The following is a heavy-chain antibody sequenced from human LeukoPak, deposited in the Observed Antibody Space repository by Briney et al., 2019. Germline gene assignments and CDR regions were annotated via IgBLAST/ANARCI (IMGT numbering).Heavy chain of an antibody. D-gene: IGHD3-10*01. CDR2: INANSGGT. Sequence: ASVKVSCKASGFTFIDSDYYMHWVRQAPGQGLDWMGWINANSGGTNYAQKFQGRVTMTRDTSINTAYMELSRLTSDDTALYYCARYPRGDAFDIWGQGTFVTVSS. V-gene: IGHV1-2*02. J-gene: IGHJ3*02. CDR1: GFTFIDSDYY. CDR3: ARYPRGDAFDI.